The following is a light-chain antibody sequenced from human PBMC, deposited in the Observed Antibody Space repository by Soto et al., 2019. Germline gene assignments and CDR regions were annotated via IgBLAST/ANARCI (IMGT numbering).Light chain of an antibody. J-gene: IGLJ1*01. CDR3: SSYASSSALI. CDR2: EVS. Sequence: QSALTQPASVSGSPGQSITISCTGTSSDVGGYTYVSWYQQHPGKAPKLMIYEVSNRPSGVSNRFSGSKSGNTASLTISGLQAEDEADYYCSSYASSSALIFGLGTKVTVL. CDR1: SSDVGGYTY. V-gene: IGLV2-14*01.